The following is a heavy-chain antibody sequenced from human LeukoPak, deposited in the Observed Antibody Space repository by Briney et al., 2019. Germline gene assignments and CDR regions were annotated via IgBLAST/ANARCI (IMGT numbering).Heavy chain of an antibody. CDR3: ARIRLPSPYYYGSGSYYKGQNYFDY. V-gene: IGHV4-34*01. CDR1: GGSFSGYY. CDR2: INHSGST. D-gene: IGHD3-10*01. J-gene: IGHJ4*02. Sequence: PSETLSLTCAVYGGSFSGYYWSWIRQPPGKGLEWIGEINHSGSTNYNPSLKSRVTISVDTSKNQFSLKLSSVTAADTAVYYCARIRLPSPYYYGSGSYYKGQNYFDYWGQGTLVTVSS.